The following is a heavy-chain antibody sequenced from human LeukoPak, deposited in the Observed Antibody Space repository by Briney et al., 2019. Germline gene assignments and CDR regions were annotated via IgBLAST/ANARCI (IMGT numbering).Heavy chain of an antibody. V-gene: IGHV1-2*02. J-gene: IGHJ6*03. CDR3: ARGVTGIYYYYYMDT. CDR2: INPNSGGT. CDR1: GYTFTSYD. Sequence: GASVKVSCKASGYTFTSYDINWVRQATGQGLEWMGWINPNSGGTNYAQKFQGRVTMTRDTSISTAYMELSRLSSDDTAVYYCARGVTGIYYYYYMDTWGKGTTVTVSS. D-gene: IGHD3-10*01.